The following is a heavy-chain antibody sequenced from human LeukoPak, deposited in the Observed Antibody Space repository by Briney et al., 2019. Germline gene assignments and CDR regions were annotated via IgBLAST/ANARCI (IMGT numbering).Heavy chain of an antibody. CDR2: ISYDGSNK. Sequence: GGSLRLSCAASGXTFSSYGMHWVRQAPGKGLEWVGVISYDGSNKYYADSVKGRFTISRDNSKNTLYLQMNSLRAEDTAVYYCANDRQGSGWYLVYYGMDVWGQGTTVTVSS. V-gene: IGHV3-30*18. CDR3: ANDRQGSGWYLVYYGMDV. CDR1: GXTFSSYG. D-gene: IGHD6-19*01. J-gene: IGHJ6*02.